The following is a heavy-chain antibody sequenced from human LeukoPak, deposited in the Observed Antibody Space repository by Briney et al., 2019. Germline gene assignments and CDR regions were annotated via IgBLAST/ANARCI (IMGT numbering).Heavy chain of an antibody. V-gene: IGHV3-53*01. CDR3: ARDMGFGDLMGY. CDR2: IYSGGTT. D-gene: IGHD3-10*01. Sequence: GGSLRLSCAASGFSVSSIYVSWVRQAPGKGLEWVAVIYSGGTTYYADSVRGRFTISRDNSKNTLYLQMNSLRVEDTALYYCARDMGFGDLMGYWGQGTLVTVSS. CDR1: GFSVSSIY. J-gene: IGHJ4*02.